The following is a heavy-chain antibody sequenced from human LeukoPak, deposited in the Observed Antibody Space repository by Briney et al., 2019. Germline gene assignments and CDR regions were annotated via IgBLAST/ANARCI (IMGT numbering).Heavy chain of an antibody. CDR2: IYPGDSDT. J-gene: IGHJ3*02. D-gene: IGHD3-3*01. V-gene: IGHV5-51*01. CDR1: GYSFTNYW. Sequence: GESLKISCQGSGYSFTNYWIGWVRQMPGKGLEWMGIIYPGDSDTSYSPSFQGQVTISADKSLSIAYLQWSSLRASDTAVYYCARPGGVRSIDAFDIWGQGTMVTVSS. CDR3: ARPGGVRSIDAFDI.